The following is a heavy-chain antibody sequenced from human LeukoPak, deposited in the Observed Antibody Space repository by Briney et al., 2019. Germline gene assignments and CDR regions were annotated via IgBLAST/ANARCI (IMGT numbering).Heavy chain of an antibody. J-gene: IGHJ4*02. CDR3: ARDSGYSYADDY. V-gene: IGHV3-48*02. CDR1: GFTFSSYE. Sequence: PGGSLRLSCAASGFTFSSYEMNWVRQAPGKGLEWVSYITYNSGTIFYADSVKGRFTISRDNAKDSLYLQMSSLRDEDTAVYYCARDSGYSYADDYWGQGTLVTVSS. D-gene: IGHD5-18*01. CDR2: ITYNSGTI.